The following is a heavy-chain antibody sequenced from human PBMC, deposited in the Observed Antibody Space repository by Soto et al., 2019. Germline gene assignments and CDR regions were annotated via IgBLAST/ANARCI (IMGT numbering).Heavy chain of an antibody. D-gene: IGHD3-3*01. CDR1: GYTFSNCD. Sequence: QVQLVQSGAEVKKPGASVKVSCKASGYTFSNCDINWVRQAPGQGLEWGGWMDPRNGNTGYAEKFQGRVTMTGNTAISTAYMELSSLRSEDTAVYYCARDLGDFRSTSGVFLYGMDVWGQGTTVTVS. J-gene: IGHJ6*02. CDR2: MDPRNGNT. CDR3: ARDLGDFRSTSGVFLYGMDV. V-gene: IGHV1-8*01.